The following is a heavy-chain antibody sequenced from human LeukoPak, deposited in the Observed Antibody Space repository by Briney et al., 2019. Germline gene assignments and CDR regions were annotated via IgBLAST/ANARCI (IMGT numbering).Heavy chain of an antibody. CDR3: ARDRDYYDSSGYPYYYYYGMDV. Sequence: PGRSLRLSCAASGFTFSSYAMHWVRQAPGKGLEWVAVISYDGSNKYYADSVKGRFTISRDNSKNTLYLQMNSLRAEDTAVYYCARDRDYYDSSGYPYYYYYGMDVWGQGTTVTVSS. D-gene: IGHD3-22*01. CDR1: GFTFSSYA. J-gene: IGHJ6*02. CDR2: ISYDGSNK. V-gene: IGHV3-30*14.